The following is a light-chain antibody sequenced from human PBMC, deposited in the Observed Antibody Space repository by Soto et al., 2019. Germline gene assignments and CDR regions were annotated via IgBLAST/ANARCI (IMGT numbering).Light chain of an antibody. CDR1: KIGSKI. Sequence: SYELTQPPSVSVAPGQTARITCGGDKIGSKIVHWYRQRPGQAPVAVVFDASDRPSGIPDRISASRSGDTATLTISSVDAGDEADYYCQVWASTDEFFVFGSGTKVTVL. V-gene: IGLV3-21*02. J-gene: IGLJ1*01. CDR2: DAS. CDR3: QVWASTDEFFV.